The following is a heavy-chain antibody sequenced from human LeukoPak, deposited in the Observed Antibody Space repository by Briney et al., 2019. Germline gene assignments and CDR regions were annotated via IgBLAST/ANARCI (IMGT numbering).Heavy chain of an antibody. V-gene: IGHV4-34*01. J-gene: IGHJ6*03. CDR2: INHSGST. CDR3: ARTPAYYYYYMDV. CDR1: GGSFSGYY. Sequence: PSETLSLTCAVYGGSFSGYYWSWIRQPPGKGLEWIGEINHSGSTNYNPSLKSRVTISVDTSKNQFSLKLSSVTAADTAVYYCARTPAYYYYYMDVWGKGTTVTVSS.